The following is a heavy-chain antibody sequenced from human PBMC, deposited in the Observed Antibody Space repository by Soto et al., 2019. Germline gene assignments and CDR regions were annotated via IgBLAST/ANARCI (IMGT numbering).Heavy chain of an antibody. CDR1: GYSFTTYG. CDR2: ISAYNGNT. Sequence: QAPLVQSGGEVKKPGASVKVSCKTSGYSFTTYGISWVRQAPGQGLEWMGWISAYNGNTNYAQKLQDRVTMTTDTSTSTAYMELRSLRSDDTAVYYCAREGPAPYYYYGMDVWGQGSTVTVSS. J-gene: IGHJ6*02. V-gene: IGHV1-18*01. CDR3: AREGPAPYYYYGMDV.